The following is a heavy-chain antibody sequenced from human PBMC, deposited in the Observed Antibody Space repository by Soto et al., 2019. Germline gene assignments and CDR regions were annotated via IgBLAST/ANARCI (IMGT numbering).Heavy chain of an antibody. CDR3: ARGSGSYYRHVFDF. J-gene: IGHJ4*02. CDR2: INPSDAGT. V-gene: IGHV1-46*01. D-gene: IGHD3-10*01. CDR1: GYTFTSYY. Sequence: GASVKVSCKASGYTFTSYYIHWVRQAPGQGLEWMGIINPSDAGTTYTQKLQGRVTMTTDTSTSTAYMELRSLRSDDTAVYYCARGSGSYYRHVFDFWGQGTLVTVSS.